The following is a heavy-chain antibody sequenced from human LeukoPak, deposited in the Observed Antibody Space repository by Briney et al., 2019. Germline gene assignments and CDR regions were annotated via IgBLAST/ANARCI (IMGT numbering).Heavy chain of an antibody. Sequence: ASVKVSCKASGYTFTGYYMHWVRQATGQGLEWMGWMNPNSGNTGYAQKFQGRVTMTRNTSISTAYMELSSLRSEDTAVYYCARGGGSYYYDSSGGFDYWGQGTLVTVSS. CDR1: GYTFTGYY. CDR3: ARGGGSYYYDSSGGFDY. D-gene: IGHD3-22*01. V-gene: IGHV1-8*02. J-gene: IGHJ4*02. CDR2: MNPNSGNT.